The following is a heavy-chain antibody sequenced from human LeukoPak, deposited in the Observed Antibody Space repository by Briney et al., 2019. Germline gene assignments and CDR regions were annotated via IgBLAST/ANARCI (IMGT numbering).Heavy chain of an antibody. CDR2: INHSGST. V-gene: IGHV4-34*01. D-gene: IGHD3-10*01. J-gene: IGHJ5*02. CDR1: GGSFSGYY. Sequence: SETLSLTCAVYGGSFSGYYWSRIRQPPGKGLEWIGEINHSGSTNYNPSLKSRVTISVDTSKNQFSLKLSSVTAADTAVYYCARMRRYYGSGSYYKFCWFDPWGQGTLVTVSS. CDR3: ARMRRYYGSGSYYKFCWFDP.